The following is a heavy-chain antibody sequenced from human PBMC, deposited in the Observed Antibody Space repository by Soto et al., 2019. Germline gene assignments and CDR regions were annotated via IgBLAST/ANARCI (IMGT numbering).Heavy chain of an antibody. V-gene: IGHV4-59*08. CDR1: GGSISSYY. Sequence: QVQLQESGPGLVKPSETLSLTCTVSGGSISSYYWSWIRQPPGKGLEWIGYIYYSGSTNYNPSLNSRVTISVHPSKNQFSLKLSSVTAADTAVYYCARRYGYSFDYWGQGTLVTVSS. J-gene: IGHJ4*02. D-gene: IGHD1-1*01. CDR2: IYYSGST. CDR3: ARRYGYSFDY.